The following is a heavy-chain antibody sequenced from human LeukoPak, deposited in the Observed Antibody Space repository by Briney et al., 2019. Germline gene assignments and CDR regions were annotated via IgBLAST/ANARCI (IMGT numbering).Heavy chain of an antibody. Sequence: SETLSLTCTVSGGSISSYYWSWIRQPPGEGLEWIGYIYYSGSTNYNPSLKSRVTISVDTSKNQFSLKLSSVTAADTAVYYCARQYKMLRYCSSTSKCDYWGQGTLVTVSS. CDR1: GGSISSYY. V-gene: IGHV4-59*08. CDR2: IYYSGST. D-gene: IGHD2-2*01. CDR3: ARQYKMLRYCSSTSKCDY. J-gene: IGHJ4*02.